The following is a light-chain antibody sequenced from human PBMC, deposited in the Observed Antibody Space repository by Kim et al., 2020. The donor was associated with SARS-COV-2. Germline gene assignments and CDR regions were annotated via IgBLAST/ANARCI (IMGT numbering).Light chain of an antibody. CDR1: QSVSSSY. V-gene: IGKV3-20*01. J-gene: IGKJ1*01. CDR2: GAY. Sequence: SPGERATLACRASQSVSSSYLSCYQQTPGQATRLLIYGAYSRATGIPDRFSGSGSGTDFTLTSSRLETEDFAVYYCQQYGSSPRPFGQGTKVDIK. CDR3: QQYGSSPRP.